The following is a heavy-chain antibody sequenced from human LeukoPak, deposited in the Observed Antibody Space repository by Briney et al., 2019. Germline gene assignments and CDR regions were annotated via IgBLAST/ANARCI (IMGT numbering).Heavy chain of an antibody. CDR1: GDSVSSKSAS. D-gene: IGHD1-26*01. V-gene: IGHV6-1*01. Sequence: SQTLSLTCAISGDSVSSKSASWNWIRQSPLRGLEWLGRTYSRSKWFNDYAVSVKSRITINPDTSKNQFSLHLTSVTPDDTAVYYCARGTGSLDYWGQGTLVTVSS. CDR2: TYSRSKWFN. J-gene: IGHJ4*02. CDR3: ARGTGSLDY.